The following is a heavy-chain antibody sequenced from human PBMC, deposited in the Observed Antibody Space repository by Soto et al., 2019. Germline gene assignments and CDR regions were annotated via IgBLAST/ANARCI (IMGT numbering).Heavy chain of an antibody. CDR3: ARGYDILTGPLAY. CDR2: IYYSGCT. J-gene: IGHJ1*01. D-gene: IGHD3-9*01. V-gene: IGHV4-39*01. CDR1: GGSITSSSFY. Sequence: SETLSLTCTVSGGSITSSSFYWGWIRQPPGKGLEWIGIIYYSGCTYYNPSLKSRVTISVDTSKSQFSLNLNSVTAADTAVYYCARGYDILTGPLAYWAPGTLVTVS.